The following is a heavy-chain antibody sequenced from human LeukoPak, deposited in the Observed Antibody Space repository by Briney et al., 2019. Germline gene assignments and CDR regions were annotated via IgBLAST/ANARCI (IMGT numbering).Heavy chain of an antibody. D-gene: IGHD1-26*01. CDR3: ARWDPRPYDVFDI. V-gene: IGHV1-69*05. CDR2: IIPIFGTA. CDR1: GGTFSSYA. J-gene: IGHJ3*02. Sequence: SVKVSCKASGGTFSSYAITWVRQAPGQGLEWMGGIIPIFGTANYAQKFQGRVTITTDESTSTAYTELSSLRSEDTAVYYCARWDPRPYDVFDIWGQGTMVTVSS.